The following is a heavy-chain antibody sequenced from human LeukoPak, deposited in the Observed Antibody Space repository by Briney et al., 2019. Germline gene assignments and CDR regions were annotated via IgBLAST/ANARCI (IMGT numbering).Heavy chain of an antibody. CDR3: ASAVAPGTVDA. CDR1: LVTFSVVS. D-gene: IGHD2-2*01. Sequence: RGTLRLSPVPSLVTFSVVSVSSVPEAPGKGLEWVADIKGHGREPYYVGSVKGRFTISRDNTQKPLCIQTNSLRLAGPPDSYPASAVAPGTVDAWGQGALVIVSS. V-gene: IGHV3-7*01. J-gene: IGHJ5*02. CDR2: IKGHGREP.